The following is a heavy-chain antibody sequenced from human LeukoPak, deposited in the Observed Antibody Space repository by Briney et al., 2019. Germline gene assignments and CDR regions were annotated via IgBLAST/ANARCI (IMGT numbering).Heavy chain of an antibody. D-gene: IGHD5-24*01. CDR1: GGSISNYY. J-gene: IGHJ4*02. V-gene: IGHV4-4*07. CDR3: ASGSQWLQYRIDY. Sequence: SETLSLTCTVSGGSISNYYWSWIRQPAGKGLEWIGRISTSGTTYYNPSLKSRVTISVDTSKNQFSLKLSSVTAADTAVYYCASGSQWLQYRIDYWGQGTLVTVSS. CDR2: ISTSGTT.